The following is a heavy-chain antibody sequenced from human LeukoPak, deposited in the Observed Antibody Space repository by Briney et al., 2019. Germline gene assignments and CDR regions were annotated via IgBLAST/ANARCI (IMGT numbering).Heavy chain of an antibody. D-gene: IGHD6-6*01. CDR1: GFTFSDYY. V-gene: IGHV3-11*04. CDR2: ISSSGSTI. CDR3: ARYSSSVGNRLFDY. J-gene: IGHJ4*02. Sequence: GGSLRLSCAASGFTFSDYYMSWIRQAPGKGLEWVSYISSSGSTIYYADSVKGRFTISRDNAKNSLYLQMNSMRAEDTAVYYCARYSSSVGNRLFDYWGQGTLVTGSS.